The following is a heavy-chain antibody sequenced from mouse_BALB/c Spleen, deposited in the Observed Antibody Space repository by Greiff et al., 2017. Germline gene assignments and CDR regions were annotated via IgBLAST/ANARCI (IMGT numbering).Heavy chain of an antibody. CDR2: ISYDGSN. D-gene: IGHD2-2*01. V-gene: IGHV3-6*02. CDR1: GYSITSGYY. Sequence: EVKLQESGPGLVKPSQSLSLTCSVTGYSITSGYYWNWIRQFPGNKLEWMGYISYDGSNNYNPSLKNRISITRDTSKNQFFLKLNSVTTEDTATYYCADGYEGFAYWGQGTLVTVSA. J-gene: IGHJ3*01. CDR3: ADGYEGFAY.